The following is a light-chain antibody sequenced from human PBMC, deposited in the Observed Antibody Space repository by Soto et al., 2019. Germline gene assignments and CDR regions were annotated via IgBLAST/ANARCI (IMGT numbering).Light chain of an antibody. V-gene: IGKV3D-15*01. J-gene: IGKJ2*01. Sequence: EIWMTQSPATLSVSPGERATVSCRASHDIRSKLAWYQQRPGQAPRLLIYGASSRATGIPDRFSGSGSGTDFTLTISRLETADFAVYYCQQYNHWHTYTFGQGTKVDIK. CDR3: QQYNHWHTYT. CDR1: HDIRSK. CDR2: GAS.